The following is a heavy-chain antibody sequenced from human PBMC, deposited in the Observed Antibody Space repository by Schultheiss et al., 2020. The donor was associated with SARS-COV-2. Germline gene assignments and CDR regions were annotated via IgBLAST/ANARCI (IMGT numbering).Heavy chain of an antibody. Sequence: SETLSLTCTVSGGSISSGSYYWSWIRQPAGKGLEWIGRIYTSGSTNYNPSLKSRVTISRDTSRNQFSLKLSSVTAADTAVYYCAREDRGYSYGFDYWGQGTLVTVSS. V-gene: IGHV4-61*02. CDR2: IYTSGST. CDR3: AREDRGYSYGFDY. D-gene: IGHD5-18*01. CDR1: GGSISSGSYY. J-gene: IGHJ4*02.